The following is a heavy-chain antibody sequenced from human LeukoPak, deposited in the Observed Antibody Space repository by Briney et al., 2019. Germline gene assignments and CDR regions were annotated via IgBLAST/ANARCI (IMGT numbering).Heavy chain of an antibody. CDR3: ARDDYSNYFYYYGMDV. CDR2: ISYDGSNK. V-gene: IGHV3-30-3*01. CDR1: GFTFSSYA. Sequence: GGSLRLSCAASGFTFSSYAMHWVRQAPGKGLEWVAVISYDGSNKYYADSVKGRFTISRDNSKNTLYLQMNSLRAEDTAVYYCARDDYSNYFYYYGMDVWGQGTTVTVSS. J-gene: IGHJ6*02. D-gene: IGHD4-11*01.